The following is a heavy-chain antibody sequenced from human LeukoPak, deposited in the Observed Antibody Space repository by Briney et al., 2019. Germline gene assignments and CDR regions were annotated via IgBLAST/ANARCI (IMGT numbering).Heavy chain of an antibody. Sequence: GGSLRLSCAASGFTFSSYAMSWVRQAPGKGLEWVSAISGSGGSTYYADSVKGRFTISRDNSKNTLYLQMNSLRAEDTAVYYCAKCPMIVVVNSPGGYFQHWGQGTLVTVSS. J-gene: IGHJ1*01. CDR2: ISGSGGST. CDR1: GFTFSSYA. V-gene: IGHV3-23*01. D-gene: IGHD3-22*01. CDR3: AKCPMIVVVNSPGGYFQH.